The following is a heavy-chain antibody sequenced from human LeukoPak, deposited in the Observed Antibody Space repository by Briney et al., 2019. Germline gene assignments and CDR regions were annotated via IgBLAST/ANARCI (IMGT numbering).Heavy chain of an antibody. CDR2: LYYSGST. CDR1: GGSISGYF. J-gene: IGHJ3*02. V-gene: IGHV4-59*08. D-gene: IGHD6-19*01. Sequence: SETLSLTCTVSGGSISGYFWSWIRQPPGKGLELIGYLYYSGSTNYNPSLKSRVTVSVDTSKDQFSLRLSSVTAADTAVYYCARLLAVAGGDAFDIWGQGKMVAVSS. CDR3: ARLLAVAGGDAFDI.